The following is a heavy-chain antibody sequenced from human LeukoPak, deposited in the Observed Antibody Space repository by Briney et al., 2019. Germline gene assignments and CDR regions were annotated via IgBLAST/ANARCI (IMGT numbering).Heavy chain of an antibody. CDR3: ARRMGGIAEIDY. CDR2: INDCEST. J-gene: IGHJ4*02. CDR1: GFSISSNTNY. Sequence: AETLTLSCTVSGFSISSNTNYWNRQPQPPGQELEWIGNINDCESTYYIPSLKSLVTISVYTSKTQFSLKLSSMTAADTVVFYCARRMGGIAEIDYGGQETLVTVS. D-gene: IGHD1-26*01. V-gene: IGHV4-39*01.